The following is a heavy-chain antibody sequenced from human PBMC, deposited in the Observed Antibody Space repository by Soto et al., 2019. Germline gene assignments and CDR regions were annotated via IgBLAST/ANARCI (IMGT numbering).Heavy chain of an antibody. D-gene: IGHD6-25*01. CDR2: ISVYSGKT. CDR1: GYTFSSYG. CDR3: ARSATAGDYYYYGMDV. V-gene: IGHV1-18*04. Sequence: ASVKVSCKASGYTFSSYGITWVRQAPGQGFEWMGWISVYSGKTSYAQKLQDRVTMSTDTSTSTAYMELRSLRSDDTAFYYCARSATAGDYYYYGMDVWGRGTTVTVSS. J-gene: IGHJ6*02.